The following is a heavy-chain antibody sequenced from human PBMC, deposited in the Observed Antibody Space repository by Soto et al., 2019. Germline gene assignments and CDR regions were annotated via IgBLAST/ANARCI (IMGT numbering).Heavy chain of an antibody. CDR3: ARGDREDIAVVVGARPGEYGVDV. D-gene: IGHD2-15*01. CDR2: ISYDGSNK. CDR1: GFTFRSYA. J-gene: IGHJ6*02. Sequence: QVQLVESGGGVVQPGRSLRLSCAASGFTFRSYAMHWVRQAPGKGLECVAVISYDGSNKFYRDSVKGLFTISRDNSKNTLYLQINSLRYEDTAVYYCARGDREDIAVVVGARPGEYGVDVWGQGTTVTVSS. V-gene: IGHV3-30-3*01.